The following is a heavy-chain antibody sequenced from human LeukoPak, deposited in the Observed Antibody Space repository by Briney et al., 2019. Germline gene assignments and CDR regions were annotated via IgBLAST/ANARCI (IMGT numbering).Heavy chain of an antibody. CDR1: GFTFNSYS. CDR3: AREAPGGWTDY. D-gene: IGHD6-19*01. CDR2: ISSSSSTI. J-gene: IGHJ4*02. Sequence: QTGGSLRLSCAASGFTFNSYSMNWVRQAPGKGLEWVSYISSSSSTIYYADSVKGRFTISRDNAKNSLYLQMNSLRAEDTAVYYCAREAPGGWTDYWGQGTLVTVSS. V-gene: IGHV3-48*01.